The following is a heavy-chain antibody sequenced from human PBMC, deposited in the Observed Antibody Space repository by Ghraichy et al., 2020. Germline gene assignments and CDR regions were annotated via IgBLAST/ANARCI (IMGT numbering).Heavy chain of an antibody. V-gene: IGHV3-23*01. CDR2: ISGSGGST. J-gene: IGHJ4*02. CDR3: AKGGDVDYYDSSGYYLDY. CDR1: GFTFSSYA. D-gene: IGHD3-22*01. Sequence: LSLTCAASGFTFSSYAMSWVRQAPGKGLEWVSAISGSGGSTYYADSVKGRFTISRDNSKNTLYLQMNSLRAEDTAVYYCAKGGDVDYYDSSGYYLDYWGQGTLVTVSS.